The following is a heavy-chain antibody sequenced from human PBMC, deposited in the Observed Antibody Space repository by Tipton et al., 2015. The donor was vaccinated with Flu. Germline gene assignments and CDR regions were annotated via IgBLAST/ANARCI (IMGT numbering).Heavy chain of an antibody. Sequence: LRLSCAVSGDSIRSSNYYWGWIRQPPGKGLEWIGNIFHSGNTYLNPSLKSRVTISIDTSKNQFSLKVNSVTAADTAVYYCARRDYSNYVSEPKNWFDPWGQGALVTVSS. CDR3: ARRDYSNYVSEPKNWFDP. CDR2: IFHSGNT. D-gene: IGHD4-11*01. V-gene: IGHV4-39*07. CDR1: GDSIRSSNYY. J-gene: IGHJ5*02.